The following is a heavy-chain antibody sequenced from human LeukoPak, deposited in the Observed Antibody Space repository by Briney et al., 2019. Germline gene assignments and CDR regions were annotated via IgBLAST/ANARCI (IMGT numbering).Heavy chain of an antibody. V-gene: IGHV4-34*01. J-gene: IGHJ5*02. CDR2: INHSGST. CDR3: ARGGLYCSGGSCCLWFDP. Sequence: SETLSLTCAVYGGSFSGYYWSWIRQPPGKGLEWIGEINHSGSTNYNPSLKSRVTISVDTSKNQFSLKLSSVNAADTAVYYCARGGLYCSGGSCCLWFDPWGQGTLVTVSS. D-gene: IGHD2-15*01. CDR1: GGSFSGYY.